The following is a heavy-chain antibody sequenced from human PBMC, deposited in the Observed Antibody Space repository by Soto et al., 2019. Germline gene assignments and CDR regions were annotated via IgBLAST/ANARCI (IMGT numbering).Heavy chain of an antibody. CDR2: ISWNSGSI. V-gene: IGHV3-9*01. D-gene: IGHD2-15*01. Sequence: GGSLRLSCAASGFTFDDYAMHWVRQAPGKGLEWVSGISWNSGSIGYADSVKGRFTISRDNAKNSLYLQMNSLRAEDTALYYCAKGNGGSCCTDAFDIWGQGTMVTVSS. CDR1: GFTFDDYA. J-gene: IGHJ3*02. CDR3: AKGNGGSCCTDAFDI.